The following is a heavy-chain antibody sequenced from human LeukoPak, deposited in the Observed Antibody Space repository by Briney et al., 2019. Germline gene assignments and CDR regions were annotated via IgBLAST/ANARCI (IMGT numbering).Heavy chain of an antibody. CDR1: GGSFSGYY. V-gene: IGHV4-34*01. D-gene: IGHD6-6*01. J-gene: IGHJ5*02. CDR3: AERTAARWFDP. CDR2: INHSGSS. Sequence: PSETLSLTCAVYGGSFSGYYWSWIRQPPGKGLEWIGEINHSGSSNYGPSLKSRVTISVDTSKKQFSLMLSSVTAADTAVYYCAERTAARWFDPWGQGTLVTVSS.